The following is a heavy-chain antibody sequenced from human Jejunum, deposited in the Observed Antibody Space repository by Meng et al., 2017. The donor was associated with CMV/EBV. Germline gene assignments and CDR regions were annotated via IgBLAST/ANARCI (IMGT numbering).Heavy chain of an antibody. D-gene: IGHD6-25*01. V-gene: IGHV4-4*07. J-gene: IGHJ4*02. CDR3: ARAAVDTGDFDL. CDR1: GGSIPDYV. CDR2: FYYTGST. Sequence: VPRQGPGPQLLKPSDTLSLTRTISGGSIPDYVWSWIRQPAGKRLEWIGRFYYTGSTNYNPSLENRVTMSLDTSKNRFSLNLSSVTAADTAVYYCARAAVDTGDFDLWGLGILVTVSS.